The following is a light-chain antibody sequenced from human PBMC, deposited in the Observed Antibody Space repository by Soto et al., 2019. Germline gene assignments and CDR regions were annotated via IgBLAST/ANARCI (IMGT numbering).Light chain of an antibody. J-gene: IGKJ4*01. CDR1: QSITFS. V-gene: IGKV3D-15*01. CDR2: GAS. Sequence: EKVMTQSPATLSVSPGEGATLSCRTSQSITFSLAWYQQKPGQAPRLLIYGASTRATGIPARFSGSGSGTEFTLTISSLQSEDFAVYYCQQYNNWPLTFGGGTKVEIK. CDR3: QQYNNWPLT.